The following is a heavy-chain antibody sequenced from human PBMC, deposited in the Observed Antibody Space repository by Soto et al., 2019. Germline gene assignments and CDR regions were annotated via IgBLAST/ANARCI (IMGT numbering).Heavy chain of an antibody. CDR3: ARERNWKGYYGMDV. D-gene: IGHD1-1*01. Sequence: QVQLQESGPGLVKPSETLSLTCTVSGGSISSYYWSWIRQPPGKGLEWLGYIYYSGSTNYNPSLKSRVTISVDTSKNQVSRKLSSVTAADTAMYFCARERNWKGYYGMDVWGQGTTVTVSS. J-gene: IGHJ6*02. CDR2: IYYSGST. CDR1: GGSISSYY. V-gene: IGHV4-59*01.